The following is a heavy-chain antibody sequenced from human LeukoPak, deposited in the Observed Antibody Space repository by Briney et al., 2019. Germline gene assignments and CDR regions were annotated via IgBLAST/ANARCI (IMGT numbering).Heavy chain of an antibody. CDR1: GFTFSDHY. D-gene: IGHD6-13*01. J-gene: IGHJ4*02. V-gene: IGHV3-72*01. CDR3: ARDLQQLSDS. CDR2: IRNKANSYTT. Sequence: PGGSLRLSCAAPGFTFSDHYMDWVRQAPGKGLEWVGRIRNKANSYTTEYAASVKGRFTISRDDSKDSLYLQMNSLKTEDTAVYHCARDLQQLSDSWGQGTLVTVSS.